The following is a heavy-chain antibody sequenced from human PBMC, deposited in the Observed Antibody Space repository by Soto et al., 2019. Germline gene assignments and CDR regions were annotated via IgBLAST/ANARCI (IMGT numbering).Heavy chain of an antibody. D-gene: IGHD1-26*01. CDR3: ARDKEVGATERDAFDI. Sequence: QVQLVESGGGLVKPGGSLRLSCAASGFTFSHYYMSWIRQAPGKGLEWVSYISSSGTTIYYADSVKGRFTISRDNAKNSLYRQMNSLRAEDTAVYYCARDKEVGATERDAFDIWGQGTMVTVSS. CDR1: GFTFSHYY. V-gene: IGHV3-11*01. CDR2: ISSSGTTI. J-gene: IGHJ3*02.